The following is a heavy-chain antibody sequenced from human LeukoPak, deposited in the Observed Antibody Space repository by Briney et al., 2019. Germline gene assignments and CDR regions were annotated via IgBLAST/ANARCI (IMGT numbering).Heavy chain of an antibody. CDR3: AQGGATISDY. CDR2: IKQDGSEK. Sequence: GGSLRLSCAASGFTFSSYWMTWVRQAAGKGLEWVANIKQDGSEKYYADSVKGRFTISRDNAKNSLYLQMNTLRVEDTAVYYCAQGGATISDYWGQGTLVTVSS. D-gene: IGHD5-12*01. V-gene: IGHV3-7*01. CDR1: GFTFSSYW. J-gene: IGHJ4*02.